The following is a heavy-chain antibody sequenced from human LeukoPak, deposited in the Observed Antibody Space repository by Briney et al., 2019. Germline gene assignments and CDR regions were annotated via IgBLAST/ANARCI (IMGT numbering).Heavy chain of an antibody. CDR1: GFTFSNYA. J-gene: IGHJ6*02. CDR3: ARGNSVSFHYYAMDV. V-gene: IGHV3-30-3*01. Sequence: GVSLRLSCAASGFTFSNYAMHWVRQAPGKGLEGVAGISSDVNNKHYTDCVKGRFTISRDNSRNTLYLQMNSLRAEDMAVYYCARGNSVSFHYYAMDVWGQGTTVTVSS. D-gene: IGHD5/OR15-5a*01. CDR2: ISSDVNNK.